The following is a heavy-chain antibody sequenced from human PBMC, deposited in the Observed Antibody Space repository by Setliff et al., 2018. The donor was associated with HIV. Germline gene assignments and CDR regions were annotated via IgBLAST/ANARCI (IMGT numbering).Heavy chain of an antibody. V-gene: IGHV3-7*05. J-gene: IGHJ5*02. CDR2: INDDGNKK. Sequence: GGSLRLSCAASGFTFSGSAVHWVRQASGKGLEWVANINDDGNKKWYVGSARGRFTISRDNAKNSLFLQMNSLRADDTAVYYCAALSVRTNPVYGVISTRFDPWGQGSLVTVS. CDR1: GFTFSGSA. CDR3: AALSVRTNPVYGVISTRFDP. D-gene: IGHD2-8*01.